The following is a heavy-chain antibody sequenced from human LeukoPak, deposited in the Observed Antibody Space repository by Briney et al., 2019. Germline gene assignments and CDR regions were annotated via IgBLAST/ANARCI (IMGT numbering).Heavy chain of an antibody. CDR3: IHRRDGYN. J-gene: IGHJ4*02. D-gene: IGHD5-24*01. CDR2: ISYSGST. CDR1: GVSISSSSYY. Sequence: PSETLSLTCSVSGVSISSSSYYWGWIRQPPGKGLEWIGSISYSGSTYYNPSLKSRVTISVDTSNNQFSLKLRSVTAADTAVYYCIHRRDGYNWGQGTLVTVSS. V-gene: IGHV4-39*07.